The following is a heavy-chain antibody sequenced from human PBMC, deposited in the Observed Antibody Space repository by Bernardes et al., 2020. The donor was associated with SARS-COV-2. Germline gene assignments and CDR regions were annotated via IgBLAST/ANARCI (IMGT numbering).Heavy chain of an antibody. J-gene: IGHJ6*02. V-gene: IGHV3-21*01. CDR1: GFTFSSYS. CDR2: ISSSSSYI. D-gene: IGHD3-22*01. CDR3: ARLPYYYDSSGYYYYGMDV. Sequence: GGTLRLSCAASGFTFSSYSMNWVRQAPGKGLEWVSSISSSSSYIYYADSVKGRFTISRDNAKNSLYLQMNSLRAEDTAVYYCARLPYYYDSSGYYYYGMDVWGQGTTVTVSS.